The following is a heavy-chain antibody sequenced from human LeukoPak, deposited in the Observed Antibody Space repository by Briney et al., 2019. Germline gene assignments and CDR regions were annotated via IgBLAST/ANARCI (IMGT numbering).Heavy chain of an antibody. J-gene: IGHJ6*03. CDR1: GFTFSSYG. Sequence: GSLRLSCAASGFTFSSYGMHWVRQAPGKGLEWVAFIRYDGSNKYYADSVKGRFTISRDNSKNTLYLQMNSLRAEDTAVYYCAKEWGYSGYDYYYYMDVWGKGTTVTVSS. D-gene: IGHD5-12*01. V-gene: IGHV3-30*02. CDR3: AKEWGYSGYDYYYYMDV. CDR2: IRYDGSNK.